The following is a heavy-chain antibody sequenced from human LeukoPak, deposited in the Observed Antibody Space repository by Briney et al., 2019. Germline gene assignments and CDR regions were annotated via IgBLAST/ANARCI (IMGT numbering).Heavy chain of an antibody. V-gene: IGHV4-59*01. CDR3: AKTGSLMGRFFDY. Sequence: SQTLSLTCTVSGDSITNYYWNWIRQPPGKGLEWIVYIHHNGTTNYNPSLKSRLTMSLDTSKNQISLRCIPVSAAETVMYFCAKTGSLMGRFFDYWGQGIQVIVSS. D-gene: IGHD3-10*01. CDR2: IHHNGTT. CDR1: GDSITNYY. J-gene: IGHJ4*02.